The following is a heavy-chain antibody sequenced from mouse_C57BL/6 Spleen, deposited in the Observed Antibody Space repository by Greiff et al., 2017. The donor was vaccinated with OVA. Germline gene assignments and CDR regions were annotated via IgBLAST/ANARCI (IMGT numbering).Heavy chain of an antibody. D-gene: IGHD2-3*01. V-gene: IGHV1-52*01. CDR2: IDPSDSET. J-gene: IGHJ2*01. Sequence: QVHVKHPGAELVRPGSSVKLSCKASGYTFTSYWMHWVKQRPIQGLEWIGNIDPSDSETHYNQKFKDKATLTVDKSSSTAYMQLSSLTSEDSAVYYCARSPIYDGYYDYWGQGTTLTVSS. CDR3: ARSPIYDGYYDY. CDR1: GYTFTSYW.